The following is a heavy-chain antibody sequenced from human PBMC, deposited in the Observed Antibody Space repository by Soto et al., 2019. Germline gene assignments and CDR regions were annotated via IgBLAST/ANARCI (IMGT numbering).Heavy chain of an antibody. Sequence: QVQLQQWGAGLLKPSETLSLTCAVYGGSFSGYYWSWIRQPPGKGLEWIGEINHSGSTNYNPSLKSRVTISVDTSKNQFSLKLSSVTAADTAVYYCAREIMITGASGAFDIWGQGTMVTVSS. V-gene: IGHV4-34*01. CDR3: AREIMITGASGAFDI. CDR2: INHSGST. J-gene: IGHJ3*02. CDR1: GGSFSGYY. D-gene: IGHD3-16*01.